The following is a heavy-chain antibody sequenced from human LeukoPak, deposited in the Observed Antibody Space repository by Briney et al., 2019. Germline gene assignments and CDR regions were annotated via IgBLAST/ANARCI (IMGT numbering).Heavy chain of an antibody. V-gene: IGHV3-33*01. CDR3: ARDSDYGETFDY. Sequence: GRSLRLSCAASGFTFSRYGMHWVRQAPGKGLEGVAVIWYDGSNKYYAESVNGRFTISRDNSKNTLHLQMNSLRAEDTAVYYCARDSDYGETFDYWGQGTLVTVSS. D-gene: IGHD4-17*01. CDR2: IWYDGSNK. J-gene: IGHJ4*02. CDR1: GFTFSRYG.